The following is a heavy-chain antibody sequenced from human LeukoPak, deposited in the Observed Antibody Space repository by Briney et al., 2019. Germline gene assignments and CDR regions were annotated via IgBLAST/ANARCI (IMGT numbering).Heavy chain of an antibody. D-gene: IGHD3-10*01. CDR1: GGSISSYY. V-gene: IGHV4-59*12. CDR3: AKDQVSYYGSGSYYNQDY. CDR2: IYYSGST. Sequence: SETLSLTCTVSGGSISSYYWSWIRQPPGKGLEWIGYIYYSGSTNYNPSLKSRVTISVDTSKNQFSLKLSSVTAADTAVYYCAKDQVSYYGSGSYYNQDYWGQGTLVTVSS. J-gene: IGHJ4*02.